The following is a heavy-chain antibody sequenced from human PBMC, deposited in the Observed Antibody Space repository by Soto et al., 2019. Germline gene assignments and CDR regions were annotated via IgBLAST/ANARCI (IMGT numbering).Heavy chain of an antibody. D-gene: IGHD6-6*01. Sequence: PSETLSLTCAVYGGSFSGYYWSWIRQPPGKGLEWIGEINHSGSTNYNPSLKSRVTISVDTSKNQFSLKLSSVTAADTAVYYCARDSSIAARPGRDYYYYYGMDVWGQGTTVTVSS. V-gene: IGHV4-34*01. CDR2: INHSGST. J-gene: IGHJ6*02. CDR1: GGSFSGYY. CDR3: ARDSSIAARPGRDYYYYYGMDV.